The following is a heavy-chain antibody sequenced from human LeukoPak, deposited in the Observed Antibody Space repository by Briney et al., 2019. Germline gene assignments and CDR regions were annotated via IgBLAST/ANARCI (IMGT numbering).Heavy chain of an antibody. CDR3: ASGGSPSPSYYYYGMDV. CDR1: GFTFSSYA. V-gene: IGHV3-33*01. J-gene: IGHJ6*02. D-gene: IGHD1-26*01. CDR2: IWYDGSQE. Sequence: AGGSLRLSCAASGFTFSSYAMPWVRQAPGKGLEWVAIIWYDGSQEFYADSVKGRFTISRDNSKNTLYLQMNSLRAEDTAVYYCASGGSPSPSYYYYGMDVWGQGTTVTVSS.